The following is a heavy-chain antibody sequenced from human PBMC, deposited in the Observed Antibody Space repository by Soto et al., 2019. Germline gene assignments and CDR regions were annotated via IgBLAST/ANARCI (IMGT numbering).Heavy chain of an antibody. CDR3: ARHTSSIDYDFWSGSSYYYYMDV. V-gene: IGHV4-59*08. CDR1: GGSISSYY. Sequence: SETLSLTCTVSGGSISSYYWSWIRQPPGKGLEWIGYIYYSGSTSYNPSLKSRVTISVDTSKNQFSLKLSSVTAADTAVYYCARHTSSIDYDFWSGSSYYYYMDVWGKGTTVTVSS. J-gene: IGHJ6*03. CDR2: IYYSGST. D-gene: IGHD3-3*01.